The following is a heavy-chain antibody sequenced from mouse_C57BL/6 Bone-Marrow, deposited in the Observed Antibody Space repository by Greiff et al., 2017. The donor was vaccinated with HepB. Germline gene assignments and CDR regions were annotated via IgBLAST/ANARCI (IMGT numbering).Heavy chain of an antibody. CDR2: IDPSDSYT. CDR3: ARNGDYYAWFAY. V-gene: IGHV1-69*01. CDR1: GYTFTSYW. Sequence: QLQQPGAELVMPGASVKLSCKASGYTFTSYWMHWVKQRPGQGLEWIGEIDPSDSYTNYNQKFKGKSTLTVDKSSSTAYMQLSSLTSEDSAVYYCARNGDYYAWFAYWGQGTLVTVSA. J-gene: IGHJ3*01. D-gene: IGHD1-1*01.